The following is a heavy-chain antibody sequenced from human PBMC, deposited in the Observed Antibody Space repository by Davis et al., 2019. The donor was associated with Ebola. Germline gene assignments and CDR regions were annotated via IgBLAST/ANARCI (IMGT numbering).Heavy chain of an antibody. CDR3: ARGLGRWELPFDY. V-gene: IGHV1-18*01. D-gene: IGHD1-26*01. J-gene: IGHJ4*02. CDR1: GDTFTNYG. Sequence: AASVKVSCKASGDTFTNYGFSWVRQAPGQGLEWMGWISTYNGHSNYAQKFQGRVTMTTDASTSTASMELSSLRSEDTAVYYCARGLGRWELPFDYWGQGTLVTVSS. CDR2: ISTYNGHS.